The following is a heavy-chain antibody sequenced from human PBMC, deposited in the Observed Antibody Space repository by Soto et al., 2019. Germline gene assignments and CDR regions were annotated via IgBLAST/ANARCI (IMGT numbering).Heavy chain of an antibody. J-gene: IGHJ4*02. D-gene: IGHD5-12*01. CDR2: IVVGSGST. Sequence: QVHLVQSGPEVRKPGTSVMVSCKASGLTFSTSAVQWVRQARGQRLEWIGWIVVGSGSTKYAQQFQERVTITRDMSTSTAYMELSSLRSEDTAVYYCAAPPNRDAYNYGYWGQGTLVTVSS. V-gene: IGHV1-58*01. CDR1: GLTFSTSA. CDR3: AAPPNRDAYNYGY.